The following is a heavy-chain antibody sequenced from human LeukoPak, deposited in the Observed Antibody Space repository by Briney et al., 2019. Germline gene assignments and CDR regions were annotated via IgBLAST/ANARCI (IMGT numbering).Heavy chain of an antibody. CDR3: ARHSSSLGFDY. Sequence: GGALQISFQGSGYSFTSYWIGWVRQMPGKGLAWMGIIYPGDSDTRYSPSFQGQVTISADKSISTAYLQWSNLKASDTAMYYCARHSSSLGFDYWGQGTLVTVSS. J-gene: IGHJ4*02. D-gene: IGHD6-13*01. CDR1: GYSFTSYW. V-gene: IGHV5-51*01. CDR2: IYPGDSDT.